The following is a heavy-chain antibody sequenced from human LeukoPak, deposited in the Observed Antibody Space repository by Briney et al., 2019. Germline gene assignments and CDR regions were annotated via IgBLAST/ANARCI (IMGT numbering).Heavy chain of an antibody. CDR2: IYHSGST. J-gene: IGHJ5*02. D-gene: IGHD5-18*01. CDR1: GGSISSAAYS. V-gene: IGHV4-30-2*01. Sequence: MPSETLSLTCVVSGGSISSAAYSWTWIRQPPGKGLEWIGYIYHSGSTYYNPSLKSRVTISVDRSKNQFSLKLSSVTAADTAVYYCARYSSWFDPWGQGTLVTVSS. CDR3: ARYSSWFDP.